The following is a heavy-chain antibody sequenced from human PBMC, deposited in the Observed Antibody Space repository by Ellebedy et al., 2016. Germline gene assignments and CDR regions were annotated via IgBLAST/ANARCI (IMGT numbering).Heavy chain of an antibody. CDR3: ARGWGSPYLLPLGEFDY. J-gene: IGHJ4*02. CDR2: INPNTGGT. Sequence: ASVKVSCXASGYTFTGYYMHWVRQAPGQGLEWMGWINPNTGGTNYAQKFYGRVTMTRDMSISTAYMELRRLTSDDTAIYYCARGWGSPYLLPLGEFDYWGQGSLVTVSS. V-gene: IGHV1-2*02. D-gene: IGHD3-16*01. CDR1: GYTFTGYY.